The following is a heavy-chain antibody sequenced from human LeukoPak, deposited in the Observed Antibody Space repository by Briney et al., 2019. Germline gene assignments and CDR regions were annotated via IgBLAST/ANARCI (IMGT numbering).Heavy chain of an antibody. CDR3: ARDRYYDSSGLDDY. CDR2: ISAYNGNT. D-gene: IGHD3-22*01. V-gene: IGHV1-18*04. J-gene: IGHJ4*02. Sequence: ASVKVSCKASGYTFTSYGISWVRQAPGQGLEWMGWISAYNGNTNYAQKLQGRVTMTTDTSTSTAYMELRSLRSDDTAVYYCARDRYYDSSGLDDYWGQGTLVTVSS. CDR1: GYTFTSYG.